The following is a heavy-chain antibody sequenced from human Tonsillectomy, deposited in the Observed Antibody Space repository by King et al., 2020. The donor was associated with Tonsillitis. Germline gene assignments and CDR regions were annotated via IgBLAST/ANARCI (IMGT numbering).Heavy chain of an antibody. Sequence: VQLQESGPGLVKPSQTLSLTCTVSGGSISSTDYYWSWIRQPPGKGLEWIGYIYYSGSTYYNPSLKSRVTISLDTSKNQFSLKLSSVTAADTALYYCAGYFDSGGYYYVHWFDPWGQGTLVTVSS. D-gene: IGHD3-22*01. J-gene: IGHJ5*02. CDR2: IYYSGST. CDR1: GGSISSTDYY. V-gene: IGHV4-30-4*01. CDR3: AGYFDSGGYYYVHWFDP.